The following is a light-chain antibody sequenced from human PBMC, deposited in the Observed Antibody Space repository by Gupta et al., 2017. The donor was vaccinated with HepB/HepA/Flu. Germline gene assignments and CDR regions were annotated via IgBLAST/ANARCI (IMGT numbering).Light chain of an antibody. Sequence: SYVLTQTPSVSVAPGQTVLITCEGDNLGMKSVHWYQQKPGQAPVLVVYDDYDRPSGIPERLSGSHPGGAATLTINRVEAGDEADYYCQVWDSDSDNVVFGGGTKLTVL. CDR2: DDY. J-gene: IGLJ3*02. CDR1: NLGMKS. V-gene: IGLV3-21*02. CDR3: QVWDSDSDNVV.